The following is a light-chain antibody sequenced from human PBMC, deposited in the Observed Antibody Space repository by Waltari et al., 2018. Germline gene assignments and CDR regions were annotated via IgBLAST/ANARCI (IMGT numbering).Light chain of an antibody. CDR1: KSISNW. J-gene: IGKJ2*01. CDR3: QQYNTYSSYT. CDR2: KAS. V-gene: IGKV1-5*03. Sequence: DIQMTQSPSTLSASVGDRVIITCRASKSISNWLAWYQQKPGKTPNLLIYKASSLESGFPSRFSGSGSGTEFTLTISSLQPDDFATYYCQQYNTYSSYTFGQGTKLEI.